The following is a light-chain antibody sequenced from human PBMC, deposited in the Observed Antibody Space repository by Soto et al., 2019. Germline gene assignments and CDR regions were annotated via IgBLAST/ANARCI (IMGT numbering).Light chain of an antibody. J-gene: IGKJ1*01. CDR1: QSVSSN. Sequence: EIVTTQSPATLSVSPGERATLSCRASQSVSSNLAWYQQKPGQAPRLLIYGASTRATGIPARFSGSGSGTEVTLSISSLQSEDFAVYYCQPYNKWPQWKFGQGTKADI. CDR2: GAS. V-gene: IGKV3-15*01. CDR3: QPYNKWPQWK.